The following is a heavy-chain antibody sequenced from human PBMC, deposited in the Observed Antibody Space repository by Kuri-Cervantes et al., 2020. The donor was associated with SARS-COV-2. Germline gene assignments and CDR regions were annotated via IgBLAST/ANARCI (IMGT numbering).Heavy chain of an antibody. CDR3: ARGPTTYYYDSSGEIGLDY. CDR2: IYTSGST. D-gene: IGHD3-22*01. Sequence: SETLSLTCTVSGGSISSYYWSWIRQPAGKGLEWIGRIYTSGSTNYNPSLKSRVTMSVDASKNQFSLKQSSVTAADTAVYYCARGPTTYYYDSSGEIGLDYWGQGTLVTVSS. J-gene: IGHJ4*02. V-gene: IGHV4-4*07. CDR1: GGSISSYY.